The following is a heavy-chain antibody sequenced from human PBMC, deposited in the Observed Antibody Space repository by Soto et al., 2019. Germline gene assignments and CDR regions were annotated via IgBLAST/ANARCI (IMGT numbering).Heavy chain of an antibody. CDR3: AREVQQLVN. D-gene: IGHD6-13*01. V-gene: IGHV1-8*01. J-gene: IGHJ4*02. Sequence: QVQLVQYGAEGKKPGASVKVSCKASGYTFTSYDINWVRQATGQGLEWMGWMNPNSGNTGYAQKFQGGATMTRNTSIRTAYRELSSLRSEDTAVYYCAREVQQLVNWGQGTLVTVSS. CDR1: GYTFTSYD. CDR2: MNPNSGNT.